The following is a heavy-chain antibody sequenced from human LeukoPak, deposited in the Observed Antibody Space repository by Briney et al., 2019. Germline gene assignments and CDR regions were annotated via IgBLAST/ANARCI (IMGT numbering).Heavy chain of an antibody. CDR3: ARDRSVVAFDY. J-gene: IGHJ4*02. CDR2: INQDGSEK. D-gene: IGHD5-12*01. CDR1: GFTSSTYW. Sequence: PGGSLRLSCAASGFTSSTYWMNWVRQAPGKGLEWVAAINQDGSEKDYVDSVKGRFTISSDNAKNSLYLQMNSLRADDTAVYYCARDRSVVAFDYWGQGTLVTVSS. V-gene: IGHV3-7*01.